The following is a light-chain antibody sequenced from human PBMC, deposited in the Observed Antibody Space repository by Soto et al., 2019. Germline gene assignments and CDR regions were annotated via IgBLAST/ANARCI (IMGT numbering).Light chain of an antibody. V-gene: IGLV3-21*02. CDR1: NNGSKS. CDR3: QVWDSISDHFV. CDR2: DDN. Sequence: SYELTQPPSVSVAPGQTARISCGGNNNGSKSVHWFQQKPGQAPVLVVYDDNDRPSGIPERFSGSNSGNTATLTISRVEAGDEADYYCQVWDSISDHFVFGTGTQLTVL. J-gene: IGLJ1*01.